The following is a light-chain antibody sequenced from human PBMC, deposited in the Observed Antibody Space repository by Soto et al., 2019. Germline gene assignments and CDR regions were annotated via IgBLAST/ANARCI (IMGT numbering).Light chain of an antibody. Sequence: EIVLTQSPGTLSLSPGGRASLSCRASQSLSSSHLIWYQQKPGQAPRLLIYDASSRATGIPDRFSGGGSGTDFTLTISRLEPEDFAVYYCQHLSAFGQGTKVEIK. CDR2: DAS. V-gene: IGKV3-20*01. CDR3: QHLSA. CDR1: QSLSSSH. J-gene: IGKJ1*01.